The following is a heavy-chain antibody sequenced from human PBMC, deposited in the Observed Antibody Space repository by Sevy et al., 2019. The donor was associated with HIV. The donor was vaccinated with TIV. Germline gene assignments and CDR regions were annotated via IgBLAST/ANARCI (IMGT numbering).Heavy chain of an antibody. CDR3: ARVSRVASDDF. CDR2: INPDGSAK. Sequence: GGSLRLSCAASGFTFSDSFSNSWMNWLRQAPGKGLEWVANINPDGSAKYNVDFVEGRFIISRDNGKNSLYLQMNSLRAEDTALYYCARVSRVASDDFWGQGTLVTVSS. V-gene: IGHV3-7*01. J-gene: IGHJ4*02. CDR1: GFTFSDSFSNSW. D-gene: IGHD2-21*01.